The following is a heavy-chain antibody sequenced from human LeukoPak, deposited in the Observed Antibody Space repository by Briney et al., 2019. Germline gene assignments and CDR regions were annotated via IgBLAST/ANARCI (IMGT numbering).Heavy chain of an antibody. CDR1: GYTFNGYY. J-gene: IGHJ3*01. V-gene: IGHV1-2*02. CDR3: ARDTSAFDV. Sequence: ASVKVSCKASGYTFNGYYMHWVRQASGQGLEWMGWINPNSGGTNYAQKFQGRVTMTRDTSISAAYMELSTLRSDDTAVYYCARDTSAFDVWGQGTMVTVSS. CDR2: INPNSGGT.